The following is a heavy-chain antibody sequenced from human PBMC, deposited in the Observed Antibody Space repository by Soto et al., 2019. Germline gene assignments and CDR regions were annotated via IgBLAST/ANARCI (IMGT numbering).Heavy chain of an antibody. CDR2: IKRDGSEK. D-gene: IGHD2-2*01. CDR1: GFSISDYW. V-gene: IGHV3-7*01. Sequence: PVGSLRLSCAASGFSISDYWMSWVRQAPGKGLEWVANIKRDGSEKYYVDSVKGRFTISRDNAKNSLYLQMNSLRADDTAVYYCARDRDIAVPADVIYFDSWGQGTLVTVS. J-gene: IGHJ4*02. CDR3: ARDRDIAVPADVIYFDS.